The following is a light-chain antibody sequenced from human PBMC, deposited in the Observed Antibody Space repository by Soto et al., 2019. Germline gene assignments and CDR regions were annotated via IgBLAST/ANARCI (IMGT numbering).Light chain of an antibody. J-gene: IGKJ1*01. Sequence: EIVLTQSPCTLSFSPWERSALSFMASQIIMRKYLAWYQQKPGQAPRLLIYGASTRATGIPARFSGSGSGTEFTLTISSLQSEDFAVYYCQQYNNWPLTFGQGTKVDIK. CDR3: QQYNNWPLT. CDR1: QIIMRKY. CDR2: GAS. V-gene: IGKV3-15*01.